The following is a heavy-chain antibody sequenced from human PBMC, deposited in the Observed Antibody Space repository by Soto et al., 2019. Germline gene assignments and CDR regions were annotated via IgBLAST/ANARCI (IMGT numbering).Heavy chain of an antibody. D-gene: IGHD2-8*01. J-gene: IGHJ5*02. CDR1: GGSISRYC. CDR2: AYYSGDT. V-gene: IGHV4-59*01. Sequence: SETRSLTWIVSGGSISRYCWSGSRQPPGKRLEWIGYAYYSGDTVYNPSLKSRVTMAVDTSKSQVSLKLSSVTAADTAVYYCARDRSTYGGGGTGEVKENWFDPWGQGALVTVSS. CDR3: ARDRSTYGGGGTGEVKENWFDP.